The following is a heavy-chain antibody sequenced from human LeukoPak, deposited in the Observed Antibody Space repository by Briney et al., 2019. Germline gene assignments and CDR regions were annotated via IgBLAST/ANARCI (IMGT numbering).Heavy chain of an antibody. CDR1: GFTFSSYA. D-gene: IGHD1-26*01. J-gene: IGHJ4*02. CDR3: AKEMAECELLWRYFHD. V-gene: IGHV3-23*01. CDR2: ISGSGGTT. Sequence: GGSLRLSCAASGFTFSSYAMNWVRQAPGKGLEWVSYISGSGGTTDYADSVKGRFTISRDNSKNTLYLQMNSLRAEDPAVYSCAKEMAECELLWRYFHDWGQPTLVTVSS.